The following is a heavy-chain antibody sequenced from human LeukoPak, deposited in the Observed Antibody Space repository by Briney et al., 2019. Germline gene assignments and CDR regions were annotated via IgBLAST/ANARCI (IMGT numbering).Heavy chain of an antibody. J-gene: IGHJ3*02. D-gene: IGHD3-10*01. V-gene: IGHV4-61*02. CDR1: GGSIISATYY. Sequence: PSETLSLTCTVSGGSIISATYYWSWLRQPAGKGLEWIGRIYTSGGTNYNPSLKSRVTMSIDTPKNHFSLTLSCVTAADTAVYYCARSDGYGLVGIWGQGTMVTVSS. CDR3: ARSDGYGLVGI. CDR2: IYTSGGT.